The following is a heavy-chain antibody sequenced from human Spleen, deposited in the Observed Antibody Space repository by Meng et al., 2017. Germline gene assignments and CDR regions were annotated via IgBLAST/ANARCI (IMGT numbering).Heavy chain of an antibody. CDR3: ARVYPYSFDY. CDR1: GFSFSDYW. V-gene: IGHV3-7*01. D-gene: IGHD2-21*01. CDR2: IKQDGSED. Sequence: GESLKISCAASGFSFSDYWMTWVRQAPGEGLEWVANIKQDGSEDYYGDSVKGRFTISRDNAKNSLYLQINNLRAEDTAVYYCARVYPYSFDYWGQGTLVTVSS. J-gene: IGHJ4*02.